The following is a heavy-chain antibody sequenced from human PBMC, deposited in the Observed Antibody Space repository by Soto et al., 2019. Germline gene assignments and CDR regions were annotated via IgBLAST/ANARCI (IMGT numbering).Heavy chain of an antibody. CDR2: VYYSGST. Sequence: LSLTCTVSGGSTNSRSDYWGWIRQPPGKGLEWIGSVYYSGSTHDNPSLQSRVTISVDTSRNQFSLNLISVTAADTAVYFCARQPRGPGYGERGLYFDHWGQGTLVTVSS. J-gene: IGHJ4*02. CDR3: ARQPRGPGYGERGLYFDH. V-gene: IGHV4-39*01. CDR1: GGSTNSRSDY. D-gene: IGHD3-16*01.